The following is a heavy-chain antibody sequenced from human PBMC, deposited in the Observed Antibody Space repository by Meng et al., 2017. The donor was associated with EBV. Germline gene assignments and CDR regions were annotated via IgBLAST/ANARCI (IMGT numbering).Heavy chain of an antibody. D-gene: IGHD3-3*01. V-gene: IGHV4-39*01. CDR3: ARVSFYDYWSGYSLNWFDP. J-gene: IGHJ5*02. CDR2: VYYSGNS. Sequence: QLQLYQSGPGLVKPSXXLSLTCTAAXDSISSRSYYWGWIRQSPGKGLEWIGNVYYSGNSYYNPSLKSRVTISVDTSKHQFYLKLISVTAADTAVYFCARVSFYDYWSGYSLNWFDPWGQGTRVTVSS. CDR1: XDSISSRSYY.